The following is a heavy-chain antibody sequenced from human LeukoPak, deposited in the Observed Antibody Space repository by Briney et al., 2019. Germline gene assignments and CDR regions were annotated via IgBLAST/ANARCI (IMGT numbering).Heavy chain of an antibody. V-gene: IGHV1-8*01. CDR1: EYTFASYD. CDR3: ARCNRDSSGNWYFDL. J-gene: IGHJ2*01. Sequence: ASVKVSCYAAEYTFASYDINWGRQPTGQGGVWMGWMNTKSGNTGYAQKFQGRVTITRNTSTSTAYKEQSSRRTADTAADWYARCNRDSSGNWYFDLWGRGTLVTVSS. CDR2: MNTKSGNT. D-gene: IGHD5-18*01.